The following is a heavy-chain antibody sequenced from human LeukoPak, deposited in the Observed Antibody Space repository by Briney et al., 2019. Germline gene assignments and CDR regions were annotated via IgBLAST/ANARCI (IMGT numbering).Heavy chain of an antibody. CDR2: ISYDGSNK. D-gene: IGHD3-10*01. CDR1: GFTFSSYG. J-gene: IGHJ4*02. V-gene: IGHV3-30*18. CDR3: AKDRSTPLRVRPGIFDY. Sequence: PGRSLRLSCAASGFTFSSYGMHWVRQAPGKGLEWVAVISYDGSNKYYADSVKGRFTISRDNSKNTLYLQMNSLRAEDTAMYYCAKDRSTPLRVRPGIFDYWGQGTLVTVSS.